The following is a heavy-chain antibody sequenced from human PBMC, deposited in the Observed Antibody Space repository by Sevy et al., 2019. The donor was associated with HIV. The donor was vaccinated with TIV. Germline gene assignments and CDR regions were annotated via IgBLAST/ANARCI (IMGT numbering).Heavy chain of an antibody. D-gene: IGHD6-13*01. CDR1: AFTFSHYA. V-gene: IGHV3-30*02. Sequence: GGSLRLSCAASAFTFSHYAMHWVRQAPGKGLEWVAFIHFDGSDKYYADSVKGRFTISRDNSKNMMYLQMNSLRAEDTGVYYCAKNTAAAGTGGFHYWGQGTRVTVSS. CDR2: IHFDGSDK. CDR3: AKNTAAAGTGGFHY. J-gene: IGHJ4*02.